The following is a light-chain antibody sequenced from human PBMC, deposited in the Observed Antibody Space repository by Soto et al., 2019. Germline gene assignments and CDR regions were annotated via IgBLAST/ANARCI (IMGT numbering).Light chain of an antibody. CDR1: QTINNW. J-gene: IGKJ1*01. Sequence: DIRMTQSPSTLSASIGDRVTITCRASQTINNWLAWYQQKPGKAPNLLIYHASNLETGVPSRFSGSAFGTEFTLTISRLRPDDFAADYCQHYSSYPWTFGPGTKVVIK. CDR2: HAS. V-gene: IGKV1-5*01. CDR3: QHYSSYPWT.